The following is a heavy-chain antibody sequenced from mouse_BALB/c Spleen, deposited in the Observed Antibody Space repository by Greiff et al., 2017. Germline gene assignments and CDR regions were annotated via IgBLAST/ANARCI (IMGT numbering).Heavy chain of an antibody. D-gene: IGHD2-2*01. CDR2: INPSTGYT. CDR1: GYTFTSYW. Sequence: QVQLKQSGAELAKPGASVKMSCKASGYTFTSYWMHWVKQRPGQGLEWIGYINPSTGYTEYNQKFKDKATLTADKSSSTAYMQLSSLTSEDSAVYYCARWASPYGYDYWGQGTTLTVSS. J-gene: IGHJ2*01. V-gene: IGHV1-7*01. CDR3: ARWASPYGYDY.